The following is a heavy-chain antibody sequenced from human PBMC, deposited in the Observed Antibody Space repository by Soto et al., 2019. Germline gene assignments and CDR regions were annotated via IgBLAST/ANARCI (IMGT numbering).Heavy chain of an antibody. J-gene: IGHJ5*02. D-gene: IGHD7-27*01. V-gene: IGHV3-53*01. CDR1: GFTVSSTY. CDR2: IHTGGSA. CDR3: ARLAWGP. Sequence: EVQLVESGGGLIQPGGSLSLSCAASGFTVSSTYMSWVRQAPGKGLEWVSVIHTGGSAYYAGSFEGRFTISRDNVKNTLYLQMNSLRVDDTAVYYCARLAWGPWGKGALVTVCS.